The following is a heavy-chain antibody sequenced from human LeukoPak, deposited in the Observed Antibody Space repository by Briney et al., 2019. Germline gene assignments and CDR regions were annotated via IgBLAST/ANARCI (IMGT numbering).Heavy chain of an antibody. Sequence: PSETLSLTCTVYGYSISSGYYWGWIRQPPGKGLEWIGSIYYSGSTYYNPSLKSRVTISVDTSKNQFSLKLSSVTAADTAVYYCARVARFVYWGQGTLVTVSS. CDR2: IYYSGST. D-gene: IGHD6-6*01. V-gene: IGHV4-38-2*02. CDR1: GYSISSGYY. J-gene: IGHJ4*02. CDR3: ARVARFVY.